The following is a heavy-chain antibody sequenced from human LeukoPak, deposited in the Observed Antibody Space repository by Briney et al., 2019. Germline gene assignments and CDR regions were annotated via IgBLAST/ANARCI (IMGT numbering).Heavy chain of an antibody. D-gene: IGHD5-24*01. CDR2: INPNSGGT. V-gene: IGHV1-2*06. Sequence: GASVKVSCKASGYTFTGYYMHWVRQASGQGLEWMGRINPNSGGTNYAQKFQGRVTMTRDTSISTAYMELSRLRSDDTAVYYCARTLDGYNYDYWGQGTLVTVSS. J-gene: IGHJ4*02. CDR3: ARTLDGYNYDY. CDR1: GYTFTGYY.